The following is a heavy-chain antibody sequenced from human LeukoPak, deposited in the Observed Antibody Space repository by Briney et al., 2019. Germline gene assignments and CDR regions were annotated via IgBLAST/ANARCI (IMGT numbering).Heavy chain of an antibody. D-gene: IGHD3-10*01. CDR3: TTGITMVRGVIHLIDY. CDR2: IKSKTDGGTA. J-gene: IGHJ4*02. CDR1: GFSFSNAW. V-gene: IGHV3-15*01. Sequence: PGGSLRLSCAASGFSFSNAWMSWVRQAPGKGLEWVGRIKSKTDGGTADYAAPVKGRFTISRDDSKNTLYLQMNSLKTENTAVYYCTTGITMVRGVIHLIDYWGQGTLVTVSS.